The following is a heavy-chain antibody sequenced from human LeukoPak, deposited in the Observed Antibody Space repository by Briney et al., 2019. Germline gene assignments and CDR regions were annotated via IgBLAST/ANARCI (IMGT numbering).Heavy chain of an antibody. CDR2: IKQDGSEK. D-gene: IGHD2-2*01. Sequence: PGGSLRLSCEASEFTFSDFGMNWVRQAPGKGLEWVANIKQDGSEKYYVDSVKGRFTISRDNAKNSLYLQMNSLRAEDTAVYYCARPHIVVVPAAILDHDAFDIWGQGTMVTVSS. V-gene: IGHV3-7*01. CDR3: ARPHIVVVPAAILDHDAFDI. J-gene: IGHJ3*02. CDR1: EFTFSDFG.